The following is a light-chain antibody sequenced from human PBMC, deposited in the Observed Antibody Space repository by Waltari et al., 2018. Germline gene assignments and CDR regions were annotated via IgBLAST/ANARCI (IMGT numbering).Light chain of an antibody. CDR3: QQYDISPLT. CDR2: GAS. CDR1: QPIRTTY. Sequence: EIVLTQSPGTLSLSPGEGATLSCRTSQPIRTTYLAWYQQKPGQAPTLLIYGASSRATGVPDRFTGSGSGTDFSLTISILEPEDFATYYCQQYDISPLTFGGGTKVEIK. V-gene: IGKV3-20*01. J-gene: IGKJ4*01.